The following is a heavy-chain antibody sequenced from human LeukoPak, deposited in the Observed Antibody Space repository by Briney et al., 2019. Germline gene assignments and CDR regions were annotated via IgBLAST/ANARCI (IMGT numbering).Heavy chain of an antibody. CDR1: GGSISSYY. CDR2: IYYSGST. D-gene: IGHD2-15*01. V-gene: IGHV4-59*08. CDR3: VLAPNSNWFDF. Sequence: SETLSLTCTVSGGSISSYYWSWLRQPPGKGLEWIGYIYYSGSTIYNPSLRSRVTMSIDTPKKQFFLKLRSVTAADTAVYYCVLAPNSNWFDFWGQGTLVTVSS. J-gene: IGHJ4*02.